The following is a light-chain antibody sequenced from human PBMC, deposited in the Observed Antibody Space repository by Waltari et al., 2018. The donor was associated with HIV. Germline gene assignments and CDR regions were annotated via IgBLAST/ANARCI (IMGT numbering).Light chain of an antibody. J-gene: IGKJ1*01. CDR3: QQFYSTPRT. CDR2: DAS. V-gene: IGKV1-NL1*01. Sequence: DIQMTQSPSSLSASVGDRVTITCRASQDITNFLAWYEQKPGKAPKVLLYDASRLESGVPSRFSGNGSGTDYTLAISSLQPEDFATYYCQQFYSTPRTFGQGTKVEIK. CDR1: QDITNF.